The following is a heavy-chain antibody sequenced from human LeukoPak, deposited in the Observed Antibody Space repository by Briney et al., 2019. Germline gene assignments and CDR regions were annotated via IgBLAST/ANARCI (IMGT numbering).Heavy chain of an antibody. CDR2: ISSSGSTI. CDR1: GFTFSDYY. Sequence: GGSLRLSCAASGFTFSDYYMSWIRQAPGKGLEWVSYISSSGSTIYYADSVKGRFTISRDNAKNSLYLQMNSLRAEDTAVYYCARRQPHYCSSTSCPWAFDIWGQGTMVTVSS. D-gene: IGHD2-2*01. J-gene: IGHJ3*02. V-gene: IGHV3-11*04. CDR3: ARRQPHYCSSTSCPWAFDI.